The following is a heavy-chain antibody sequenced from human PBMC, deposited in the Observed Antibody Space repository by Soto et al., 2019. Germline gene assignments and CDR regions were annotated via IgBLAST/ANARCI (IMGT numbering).Heavy chain of an antibody. CDR1: GFTFSSYG. CDR3: AKDLVVVVPAAMIYYYYGMDV. V-gene: IGHV3-30*18. Sequence: GGSLRLSCAASGFTFSSYGMHWVRQAPGKGLEWVAVISYDGSNKYYADSVKGRFTISRDNSKNTLYLQMNSLRAEDTAVYYCAKDLVVVVPAAMIYYYYGMDVWGQGTTVTV. D-gene: IGHD2-2*01. J-gene: IGHJ6*02. CDR2: ISYDGSNK.